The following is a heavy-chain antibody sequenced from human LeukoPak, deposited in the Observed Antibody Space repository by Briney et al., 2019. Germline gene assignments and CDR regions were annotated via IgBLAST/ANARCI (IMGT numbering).Heavy chain of an antibody. Sequence: GGSLRLSCATSGFTFNNHPMHWVRQAPGKGLEWVAVIGYDGRFKFHSDSVKGRFTISRDDSKNTLYLQMNSLRPEDTALYYCARDPKTGSPDYFDYWGQGTLVTVST. D-gene: IGHD3-10*01. CDR3: ARDPKTGSPDYFDY. CDR1: GFTFNNHP. CDR2: IGYDGRFK. V-gene: IGHV3-30*04. J-gene: IGHJ4*02.